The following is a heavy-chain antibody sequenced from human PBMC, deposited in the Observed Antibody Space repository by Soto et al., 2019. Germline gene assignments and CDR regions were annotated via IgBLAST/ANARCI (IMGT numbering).Heavy chain of an antibody. D-gene: IGHD6-19*01. V-gene: IGHV3-30*18. Sequence: PGGSLRLSCAASGFTFSSYGMHWVRQAPGKGLEWVAVISYDGSNKYYADSVKGRFTISRDNSKNTLYLQMNSLRAEDTAGYYCAKDTVSGWYVRLRYFDYWGQGTLVTVSS. J-gene: IGHJ4*02. CDR3: AKDTVSGWYVRLRYFDY. CDR2: ISYDGSNK. CDR1: GFTFSSYG.